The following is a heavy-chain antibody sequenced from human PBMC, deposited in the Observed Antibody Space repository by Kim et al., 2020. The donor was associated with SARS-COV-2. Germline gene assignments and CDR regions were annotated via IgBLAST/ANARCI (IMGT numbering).Heavy chain of an antibody. CDR2: ISNSGTT. Sequence: SETLSLTCTVSGASMTSGDYYWSWIRQPPGKGLEWLGRISNSGTTYYNPFLESRLIISLDTSKNQFSLKLTSETAADTAVYYCVRVAGDSWPYPYYFDSWGQGTLVTVSS. CDR1: GASMTSGDYY. J-gene: IGHJ4*02. CDR3: VRVAGDSWPYPYYFDS. D-gene: IGHD3-16*01. V-gene: IGHV4-30-4*01.